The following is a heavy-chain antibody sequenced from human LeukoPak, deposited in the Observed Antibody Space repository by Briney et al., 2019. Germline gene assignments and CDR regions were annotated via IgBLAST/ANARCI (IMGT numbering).Heavy chain of an antibody. CDR1: GFTFSSYA. V-gene: IGHV3-23*01. Sequence: GGSLRLSCAASGFTFSSYAMSWVRQAPGKGLEWVSAISGSGGSTYYADSVKGRFTISRDNSKNTLYLQMNSLRAEDTAVYYCAKDFRAGGMVPHFFDYWGQGTLVTVSS. CDR3: AKDFRAGGMVPHFFDY. CDR2: ISGSGGST. D-gene: IGHD3-3*02. J-gene: IGHJ4*02.